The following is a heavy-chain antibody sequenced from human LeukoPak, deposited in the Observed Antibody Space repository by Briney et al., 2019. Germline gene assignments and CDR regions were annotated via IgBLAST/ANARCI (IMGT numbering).Heavy chain of an antibody. D-gene: IGHD1-26*01. V-gene: IGHV3-11*05. CDR2: ITTSSSYT. CDR3: ARGRSGSYYGLDY. J-gene: IGHJ4*02. Sequence: GGSLRLSCAASGFTFSDYYMSWIRQAPGKGLEWVPYITTSSSYTNYADSVKGRFTVSRDNAKNSLYLQMNSLRAEDTAVYYCARGRSGSYYGLDYWGQGTLVTVSS. CDR1: GFTFSDYY.